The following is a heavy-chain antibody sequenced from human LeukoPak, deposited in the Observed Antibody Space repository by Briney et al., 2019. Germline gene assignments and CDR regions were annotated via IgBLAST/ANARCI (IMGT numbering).Heavy chain of an antibody. CDR1: GFTFSSYS. D-gene: IGHD3-22*01. CDR3: ARDLAYYYDSSGFGMDV. Sequence: GGSLRLSCAASGFTFSSYSMNWVRQAPGKGLEWVSSISSSSSYIYYADSVKGRFTISRDNAKNALYLQMNSLRAEDTAVYYCARDLAYYYDSSGFGMDVWGQGTTVIVSS. CDR2: ISSSSSYI. J-gene: IGHJ6*02. V-gene: IGHV3-21*01.